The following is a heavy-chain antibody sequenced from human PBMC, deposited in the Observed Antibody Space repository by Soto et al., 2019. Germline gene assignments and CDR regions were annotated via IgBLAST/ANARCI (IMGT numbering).Heavy chain of an antibody. V-gene: IGHV1-46*01. J-gene: IGHJ4*02. D-gene: IGHD3-22*01. Sequence: QVQLIQFGAEVKKPGASVKVSCNASGYTFTKFHIHWVRQAPGPGLEWMGVIDPSGGVTRNAQRFQGRITLTRNTLTSSGYMELRSLTSEDTAVYYCARDVFGHDDYDTIGYYFDHWGQGTLFTVSS. CDR2: IDPSGGVT. CDR3: ARDVFGHDDYDTIGYYFDH. CDR1: GYTFTKFH.